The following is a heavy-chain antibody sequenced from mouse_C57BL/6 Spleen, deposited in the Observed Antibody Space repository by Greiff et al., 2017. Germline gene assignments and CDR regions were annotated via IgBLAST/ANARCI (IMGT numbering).Heavy chain of an antibody. V-gene: IGHV1-19*01. J-gene: IGHJ3*01. Sequence: EVQLQQSGPVLVKPGASVKMSCKASGYTFTDYYMTWVKQSHGKSLEWIGVINPYDGGTSYNQKFKGKATLTVDKSSSTAYMELNSLTSEDSAVYYCARPDYDGAWFAYWGQGTLVTVSA. D-gene: IGHD2-4*01. CDR3: ARPDYDGAWFAY. CDR2: INPYDGGT. CDR1: GYTFTDYY.